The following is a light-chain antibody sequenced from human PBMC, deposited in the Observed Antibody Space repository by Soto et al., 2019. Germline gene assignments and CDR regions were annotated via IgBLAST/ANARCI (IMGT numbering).Light chain of an antibody. CDR1: QSVSSK. Sequence: EIVMTQSPATLSVSPGERATLSCRASQSVSSKLAWYQQKPGQAPRLLIYGASTRATDIPARFSGSGSGTEFTLTISSLQSEDFAVYYGQQYNNWPQTFGQGTKVEIK. CDR2: GAS. CDR3: QQYNNWPQT. V-gene: IGKV3-15*01. J-gene: IGKJ1*01.